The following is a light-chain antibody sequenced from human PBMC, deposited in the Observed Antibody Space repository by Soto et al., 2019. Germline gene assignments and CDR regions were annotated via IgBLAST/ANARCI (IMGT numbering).Light chain of an antibody. CDR3: TSFAPGRIYV. CDR2: EVS. J-gene: IGLJ1*01. CDR1: SSDVGKYDY. Sequence: QSALTQPPSASGSPGQSVTISCTGTSSDVGKYDYVSWFQHHPGKAPKLIIYEVSKRPSGVPDRFSGSKSGSTASLTVSGLQTEDEADYYCTSFAPGRIYVFGSGTKVTVL. V-gene: IGLV2-8*01.